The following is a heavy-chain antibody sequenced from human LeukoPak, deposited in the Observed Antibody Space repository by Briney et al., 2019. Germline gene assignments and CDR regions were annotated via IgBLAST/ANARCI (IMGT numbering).Heavy chain of an antibody. Sequence: GESLKISCKASGYSFTSYWIGWVRQMPGKALEWMGIINPGDSNTRYSPSFQGQVTVSADKPISTAYLQWSSLKASDTAMYYCARHRSFDSDTIYGMDVWGQGTTVTVSS. CDR3: ARHRSFDSDTIYGMDV. J-gene: IGHJ6*02. D-gene: IGHD3-9*01. CDR1: GYSFTSYW. V-gene: IGHV5-51*01. CDR2: INPGDSNT.